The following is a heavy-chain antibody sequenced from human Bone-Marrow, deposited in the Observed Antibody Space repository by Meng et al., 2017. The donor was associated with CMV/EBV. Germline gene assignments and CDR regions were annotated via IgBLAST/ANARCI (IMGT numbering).Heavy chain of an antibody. V-gene: IGHV1-2*02. J-gene: IGHJ4*02. CDR3: ARVGWLVPSSGFDY. D-gene: IGHD6-19*01. CDR1: GYTLTDYY. CDR2: INPNTDT. Sequence: QGQLVQSGAGVKKAGAAVKVSCKASGYTLTDYYIHLVRQAPGQGLEWMGWINPNTDTNYAQNFQGRVTMTRDMSINTAYMELRSLRSDDTAVYYCARVGWLVPSSGFDYWGQGTLVTVSS.